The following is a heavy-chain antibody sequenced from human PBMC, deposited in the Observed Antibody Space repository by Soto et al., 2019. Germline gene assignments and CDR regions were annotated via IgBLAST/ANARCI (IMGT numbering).Heavy chain of an antibody. CDR1: GFTFSSYA. CDR3: ARELAVAGIDY. J-gene: IGHJ4*02. V-gene: IGHV3-30-3*01. Sequence: QVQLVESGGGVVQPGRSLRLSCAASGFTFSSYAMHWVRQAPGKGLEWVAVISYDGSNKYYADSVKGRFTISSDNSKNTLYLQMNSLRAEDTAVYYCARELAVAGIDYWGQGTLVTVSS. CDR2: ISYDGSNK. D-gene: IGHD6-19*01.